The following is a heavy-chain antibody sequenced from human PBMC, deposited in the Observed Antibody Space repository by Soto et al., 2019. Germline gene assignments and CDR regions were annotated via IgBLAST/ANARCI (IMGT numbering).Heavy chain of an antibody. CDR2: INATGGGT. Sequence: PGVSLRLSCAASGFKFSNYSMSWVRQAPGKGLEWVSRINATGGGTYYADSVKGRFTISRDNSHNTLYLQVNSLTAEDTAVYYWAMDRRARGNSDNYFDFWGQGAQVTVSS. CDR3: AMDRRARGNSDNYFDF. J-gene: IGHJ5*01. D-gene: IGHD3-10*01. CDR1: GFKFSNYS. V-gene: IGHV3-23*01.